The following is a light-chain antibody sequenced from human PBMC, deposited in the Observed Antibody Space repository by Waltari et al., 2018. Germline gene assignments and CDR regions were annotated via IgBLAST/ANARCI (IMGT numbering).Light chain of an antibody. CDR1: SPYNRAGWC. J-gene: IGLJ1*01. CDR2: NNT. V-gene: IGLV1-40*01. Sequence: QPVLTPPPSLSGAPAQWVTITCTGSSPYNRAGWCVQWSQQFPGPAPKLLIYNNTNRPSGVPARFSGSKSGTSASLAITGLQAEDEADYYCQSYDSSLRGFYVFGTGTKVTV. CDR3: QSYDSSLRGFYV.